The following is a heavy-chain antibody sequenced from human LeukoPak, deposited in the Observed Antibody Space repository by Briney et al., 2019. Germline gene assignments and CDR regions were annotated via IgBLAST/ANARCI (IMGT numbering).Heavy chain of an antibody. Sequence: GGSLRLSCAASGFSFSTYGMHWVRQAPGKGLERVAVISYDGSNKYYADSVKGRFTISRDNFKNTLYLQMNSLRAEDTAVYYCAKDRDPYYYYYYGMDVWGQGTTVTVSS. CDR3: AKDRDPYYYYYYGMDV. J-gene: IGHJ6*02. CDR2: ISYDGSNK. V-gene: IGHV3-30*18. CDR1: GFSFSTYG.